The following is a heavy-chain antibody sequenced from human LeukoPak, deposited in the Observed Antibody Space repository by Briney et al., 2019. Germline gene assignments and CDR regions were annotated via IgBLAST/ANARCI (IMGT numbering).Heavy chain of an antibody. CDR1: GGSISTYY. D-gene: IGHD3-22*01. J-gene: IGHJ4*02. V-gene: IGHV4-59*01. Sequence: NPSETLSLTCTVSGGSISTYYWSWIRQPPGKGLEWIGDIHYSGSTNYNPSLKSRATISVDTSKNQFSLKLSSVTAADTAVYYCARFYDRSGPHFDYWGQGTLVTVSS. CDR2: IHYSGST. CDR3: ARFYDRSGPHFDY.